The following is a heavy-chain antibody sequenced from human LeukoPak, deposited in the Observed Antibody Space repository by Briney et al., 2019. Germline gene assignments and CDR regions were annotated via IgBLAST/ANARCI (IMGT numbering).Heavy chain of an antibody. Sequence: ASVKVSCKASGYTFSSYVISWVRQDPGQGLEWMGWISAYNGNTNYAQKLQGRVTMTTDTSTSTAYMELRSLRSDDTAVYYCARLLGDCGDYWGQGTLVTVSS. D-gene: IGHD2-21*02. J-gene: IGHJ4*02. CDR2: ISAYNGNT. V-gene: IGHV1-18*04. CDR3: ARLLGDCGDY. CDR1: GYTFSSYV.